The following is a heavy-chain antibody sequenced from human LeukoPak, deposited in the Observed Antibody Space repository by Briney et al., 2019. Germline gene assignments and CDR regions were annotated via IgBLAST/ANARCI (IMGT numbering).Heavy chain of an antibody. Sequence: ASVKVSCKASGYTFTGYYMHWVRQAPGQGLGWMGRINPNSGGTNYAQKFQGRVTMTRDTSISTAYMELSRLRSDDTAVYYCARVRGGGAFDIWGQGTMVTVSS. CDR1: GYTFTGYY. CDR3: ARVRGGGAFDI. CDR2: INPNSGGT. D-gene: IGHD3-10*01. V-gene: IGHV1-2*06. J-gene: IGHJ3*02.